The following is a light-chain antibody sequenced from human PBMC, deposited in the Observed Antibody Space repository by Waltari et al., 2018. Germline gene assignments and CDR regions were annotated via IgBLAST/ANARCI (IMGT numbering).Light chain of an antibody. V-gene: IGLV2-8*01. J-gene: IGLJ2*01. CDR1: SSDVGAYDY. CDR2: EVN. CDR3: SSYAGTDNFVV. Sequence: QSALTQPPSASGSPGPSVTISCTGTSSDVGAYDYVSWYQHPPDKAPQLIIFEVNKWPSGVPDRFSGSKSGNTASLTVSGLQAEDEADYYCSSYAGTDNFVVFGGGTKLTVL.